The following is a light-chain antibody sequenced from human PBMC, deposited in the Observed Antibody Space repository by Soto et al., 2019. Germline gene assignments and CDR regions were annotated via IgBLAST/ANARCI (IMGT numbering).Light chain of an antibody. CDR3: CSYAGSPYV. V-gene: IGLV2-11*01. CDR2: DVN. Sequence: QSVLTQPRSVSGSPGQSVTISCTGTSSDVGAYNYVSWYQQHPGKAPTLMIYDVNKRPSGVPDRFSGSKSGNTASLTISGLQAEDEADYYCCSYAGSPYVFGIGTKVTVL. J-gene: IGLJ1*01. CDR1: SSDVGAYNY.